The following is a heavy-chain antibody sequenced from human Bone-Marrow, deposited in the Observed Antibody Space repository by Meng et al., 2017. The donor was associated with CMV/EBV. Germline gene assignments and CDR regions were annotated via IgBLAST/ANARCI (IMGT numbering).Heavy chain of an antibody. CDR1: GGSFSGYY. CDR3: ARGVRQWLADGFDP. D-gene: IGHD6-19*01. J-gene: IGHJ6*02. Sequence: GSLRLSCAVYGGSFSGYYWSWIRQPPGKGLEWIGEINHSGSTNYNPSLKSRVTISVDTSKNQFSLKLSSVTAADTAVYYCARGVRQWLADGFDPWGQGTTVTVSS. CDR2: INHSGST. V-gene: IGHV4-34*01.